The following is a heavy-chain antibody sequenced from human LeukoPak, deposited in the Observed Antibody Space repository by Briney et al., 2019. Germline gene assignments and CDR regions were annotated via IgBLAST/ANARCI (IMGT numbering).Heavy chain of an antibody. V-gene: IGHV3-11*04. CDR2: TKGTGLTT. D-gene: IGHD3-10*01. CDR1: GFTFSDYY. J-gene: IGHJ3*02. Sequence: GGSLRLSCAASGFTFSDYYMSWIRQAPGKGLEWVSTTKGTGLTTYYADSVKGRFTISRDNSKNTLYLQMNSLRPEDTAVYYCAREGQRMGSGSFDAFDIWGQGTMVTVSS. CDR3: AREGQRMGSGSFDAFDI.